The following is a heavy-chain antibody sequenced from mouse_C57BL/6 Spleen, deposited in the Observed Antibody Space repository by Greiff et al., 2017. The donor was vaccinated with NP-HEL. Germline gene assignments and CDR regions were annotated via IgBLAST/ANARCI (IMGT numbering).Heavy chain of an antibody. J-gene: IGHJ3*01. V-gene: IGHV1-55*01. CDR2: IYPGSGST. CDR1: GYTFTSYW. CDR3: ASQGSNYFSWCAY. D-gene: IGHD2-5*01. Sequence: QVQLQQPGAELVKPGASVKMSCKASGYTFTSYWITWVKQRPGQGLEWIGDIYPGSGSTNYNEKFKSKATLTVDTSSSTAYMQLSSLTSEDSAVYYCASQGSNYFSWCAYWGQGTLVTVSA.